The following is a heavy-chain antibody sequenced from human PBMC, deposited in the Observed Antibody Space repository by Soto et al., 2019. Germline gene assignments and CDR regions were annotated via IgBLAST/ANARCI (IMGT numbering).Heavy chain of an antibody. D-gene: IGHD6-13*01. CDR3: ARGDISRWYFWFDP. V-gene: IGHV1-3*01. CDR1: GYTFTSYA. Sequence: GASVKVSCKASGYTFTSYAMHWVRQAPGQRLEWMGWINAGNGNTKYSQKFQGRVTITRDTSASTAYMELSSLRSEDTAVYYCARGDISRWYFWFDPWGQGTLVTVSS. J-gene: IGHJ5*02. CDR2: INAGNGNT.